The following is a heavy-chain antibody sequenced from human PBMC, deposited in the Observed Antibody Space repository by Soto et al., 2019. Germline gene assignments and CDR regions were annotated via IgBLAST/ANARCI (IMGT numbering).Heavy chain of an antibody. J-gene: IGHJ4*02. CDR2: IYPGDSDT. CDR1: GYSFTSYW. CDR3: ATFPRYSSSWYRGYFDY. D-gene: IGHD6-13*01. Sequence: PGESLKVSCRGSGYSFTSYWIGWVRQMPGKGLEWMGIIYPGDSDTRYSPSFQGQVTISADKSISTAYLQWSSLKASDTAMYYCATFPRYSSSWYRGYFDYWGQGTLVTVSS. V-gene: IGHV5-51*01.